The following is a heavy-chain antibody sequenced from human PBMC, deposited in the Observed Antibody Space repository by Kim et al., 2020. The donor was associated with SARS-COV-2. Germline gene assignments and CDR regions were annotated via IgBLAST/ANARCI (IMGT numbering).Heavy chain of an antibody. V-gene: IGHV4-4*02. D-gene: IGHD3-16*01. CDR2: CSHSGST. CDR3: ARRGGEGWYFDL. Sequence: SETLSLTCAVSGGSLRRSPWWRWVRQPPGVGLSWIGGCSHSGSTTSNPSLKRRVTLSVDKSKNQFSLKRSSVTAADTAVYYCARRGGEGWYFDLWGRGTLVTVSS. CDR1: GGSLRRSPW. J-gene: IGHJ2*01.